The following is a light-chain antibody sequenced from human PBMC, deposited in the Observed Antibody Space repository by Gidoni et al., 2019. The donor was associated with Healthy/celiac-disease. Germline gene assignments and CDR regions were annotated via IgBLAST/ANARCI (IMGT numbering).Light chain of an antibody. CDR2: EGS. CDR3: CSYAGSSTFV. J-gene: IGLJ1*01. V-gene: IGLV2-23*01. CDR1: SSDVGRYNL. Sequence: QSALTQPASVSGSPGQSITISCTGTSSDVGRYNLVSWYHTHPGKAPKLMIYEGSKRPSGGSNRFSGSKSGNTASLTISGLQAEDEADYYCCSYAGSSTFVFGTGTKVTVL.